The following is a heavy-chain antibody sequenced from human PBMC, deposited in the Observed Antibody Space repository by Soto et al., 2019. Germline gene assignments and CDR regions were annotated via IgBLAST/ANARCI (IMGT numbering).Heavy chain of an antibody. Sequence: GGSLRLSCAASGFTFSSYAMSWVRQAPGKGLEWVSAISGSGGSTYYADSVKGRFTISRDNSKNTLYLQMNSLRAEDTAVYYCAKDHGITIFGVVTKGYYFDYWGQGTLVTVYS. D-gene: IGHD3-3*01. CDR3: AKDHGITIFGVVTKGYYFDY. V-gene: IGHV3-23*01. CDR1: GFTFSSYA. CDR2: ISGSGGST. J-gene: IGHJ4*02.